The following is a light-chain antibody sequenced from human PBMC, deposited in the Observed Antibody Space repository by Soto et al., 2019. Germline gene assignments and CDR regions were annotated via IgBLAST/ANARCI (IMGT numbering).Light chain of an antibody. J-gene: IGLJ2*01. CDR2: DVS. CDR1: SSDVGGYNY. CDR3: CSYAGSYTWV. Sequence: QSVLTQPRSVSGSPGQSVTISCTGTSSDVGGYNYVSWYQQHPGKAPKLMIYDVSKRPSGVPDRFSGSKSGNTASLTISGLQADDEADYDCCSYAGSYTWVFGGGTKLTVL. V-gene: IGLV2-11*01.